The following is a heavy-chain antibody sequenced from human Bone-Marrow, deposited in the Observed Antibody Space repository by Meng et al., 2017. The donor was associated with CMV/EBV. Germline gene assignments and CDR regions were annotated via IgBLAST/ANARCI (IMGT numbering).Heavy chain of an antibody. CDR2: INPNSGGT. V-gene: IGHV1-2*02. CDR1: GYTFTGYY. D-gene: IGHD6-6*01. Sequence: ASVKVPCKASGYTFTGYYMHWVRQAPGQGLEWMGWINPNSGGTNYAQKFQGRVTMTRDTSISTAYMELSRLRSDDTAVYYCARGRLIAARRANWFDPWGQGTLVTVSS. CDR3: ARGRLIAARRANWFDP. J-gene: IGHJ5*02.